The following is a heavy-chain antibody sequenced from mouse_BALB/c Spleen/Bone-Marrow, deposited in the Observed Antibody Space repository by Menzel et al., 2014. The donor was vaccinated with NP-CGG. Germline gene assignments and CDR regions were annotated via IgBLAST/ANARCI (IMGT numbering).Heavy chain of an antibody. D-gene: IGHD4-1*01. CDR3: TTEFAY. CDR2: IRLKSNNYAT. J-gene: IGHJ3*01. V-gene: IGHV6-6*02. Sequence: EVKVEESGGGLVQPGGSMKLSCVASGFTFSNYWMNWVRQSPEKGLEWVAEIRLKSNNYATHYAESVKGRFTISRDDSKSSVYLQMNNLRAEDTGIYYCTTEFAYWGQGTLVTVSA. CDR1: GFTFSNYW.